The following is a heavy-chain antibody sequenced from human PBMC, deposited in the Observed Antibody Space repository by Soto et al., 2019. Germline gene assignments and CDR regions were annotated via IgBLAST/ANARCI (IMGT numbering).Heavy chain of an antibody. CDR2: INPTGGST. D-gene: IGHD2-2*01. Sequence: GASVKVSCKASGYSFTSYYLHWVRQAPGQGLEWMGMINPTGGSTIYAQKFQGRVTMTRDTSTSTAYMELSSLRSEDTAVYYCAKLGYCVSTYCYTYGMDVWGQGTTVTVSS. J-gene: IGHJ6*01. V-gene: IGHV1-46*01. CDR3: AKLGYCVSTYCYTYGMDV. CDR1: GYSFTSYY.